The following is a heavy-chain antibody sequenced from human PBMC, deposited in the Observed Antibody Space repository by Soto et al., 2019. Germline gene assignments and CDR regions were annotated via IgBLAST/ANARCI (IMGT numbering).Heavy chain of an antibody. CDR1: GFTFSSYE. Sequence: EVQLVESGGGLVQPGGSLRLSCAASGFTFSSYEMNWVRQAPGKGLEWVSYISRSGSTIYYADSVKGRFTISRDNAKNSLYLQMNSLRAEDTAVYYCAREVVVAATQFDYWSQGTLVTVSS. CDR2: ISRSGSTI. J-gene: IGHJ4*02. D-gene: IGHD2-15*01. V-gene: IGHV3-48*03. CDR3: AREVVVAATQFDY.